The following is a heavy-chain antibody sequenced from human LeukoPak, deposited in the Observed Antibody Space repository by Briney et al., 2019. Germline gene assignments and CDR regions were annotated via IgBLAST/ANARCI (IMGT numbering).Heavy chain of an antibody. V-gene: IGHV1-18*01. D-gene: IGHD3-22*01. CDR1: GYTFTSCG. J-gene: IGHJ5*02. Sequence: GASVKVSFKASGYTFTSCGISWVRQAPGQGLEWMGWISAYNGNTNYAQKHQGRVTMTSDTSPSAAYMELRILRSDDTAVYYCARDRASYYDSSGYTVGWFDPWGQGTLVTVSS. CDR3: ARDRASYYDSSGYTVGWFDP. CDR2: ISAYNGNT.